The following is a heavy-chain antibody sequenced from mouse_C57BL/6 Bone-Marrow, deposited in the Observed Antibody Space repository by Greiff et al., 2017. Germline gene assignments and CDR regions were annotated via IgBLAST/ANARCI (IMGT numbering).Heavy chain of an antibody. Sequence: EVQLQQSGAELVRPGASVKLSCTASGFNIKDDYIHWVKQRPEQGLEWIGWIDPEIGDTEYASQFQGKATITSDTSSNTAYLQLSSLTSEDAAVYYCSSFDGNYVDFWGQGTPLTVAS. J-gene: IGHJ2*01. CDR3: SSFDGNYVDF. CDR1: GFNIKDDY. V-gene: IGHV14-4*01. D-gene: IGHD2-3*01. CDR2: IDPEIGDT.